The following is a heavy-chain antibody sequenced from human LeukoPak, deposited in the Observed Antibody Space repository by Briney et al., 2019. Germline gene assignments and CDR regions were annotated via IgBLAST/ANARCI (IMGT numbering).Heavy chain of an antibody. D-gene: IGHD6-6*01. J-gene: IGHJ3*02. CDR3: ARDRETSSSTLDAFDI. CDR1: GYTFTGYY. V-gene: IGHV1-2*02. CDR2: INPNSGGT. Sequence: ASVKVSCKASGYTFTGYYMHWVRQAPGQGLEWMGWINPNSGGTNYAQKFQGRVTMTRDTSTSTVYMELSSLRSEDTAVYYCARDRETSSSTLDAFDIWGQGTMVTVSS.